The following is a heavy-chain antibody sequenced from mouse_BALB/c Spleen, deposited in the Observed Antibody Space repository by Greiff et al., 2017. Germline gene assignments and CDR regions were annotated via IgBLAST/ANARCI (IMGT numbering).Heavy chain of an antibody. CDR2: INPYNGAT. Sequence: VQLQQSGPELVKPGASVKISCKASGYSFTGYYMHWVKQSHVKSLEWIGRINPYNGATSYNQNFKDKASLTVDKSSSTAYMELHSLTSEDSAVYYCARAGEVRPFYLDYWGQGTTLTVSS. CDR1: GYSFTGYY. V-gene: IGHV1-31*01. CDR3: ARAGEVRPFYLDY. D-gene: IGHD2-14*01. J-gene: IGHJ2*01.